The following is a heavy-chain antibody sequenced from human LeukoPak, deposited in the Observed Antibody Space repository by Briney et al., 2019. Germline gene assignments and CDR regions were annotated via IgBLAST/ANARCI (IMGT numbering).Heavy chain of an antibody. CDR3: ARDQDIVVVVAALRQREMGGFDP. J-gene: IGHJ5*02. V-gene: IGHV1-8*01. D-gene: IGHD2-15*01. CDR1: GYTFTNYD. CDR2: MNPKCGNT. Sequence: ASVKVSCKASGYTFTNYDINWVRQATGQGPEWMGWMNPKCGNTGYAQKYQGRVTMTRNTSISTAYMELSSLRSDDTAVYYCARDQDIVVVVAALRQREMGGFDPWGQGTLVTVS.